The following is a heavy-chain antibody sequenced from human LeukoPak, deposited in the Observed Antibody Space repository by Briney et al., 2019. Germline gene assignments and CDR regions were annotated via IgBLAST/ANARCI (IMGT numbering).Heavy chain of an antibody. Sequence: GGSLRLSCAVSGLPLSSYAMSWVRQAPGKGLEWVSATSSSDAGTYYADSVRGRFTISRDNSKNTLYLQMNSLRAEDTAVYYCAKPSHPLQMGVVPYYFDYWGQGTLVTVSS. V-gene: IGHV3-23*01. CDR1: GLPLSSYA. D-gene: IGHD2-15*01. CDR3: AKPSHPLQMGVVPYYFDY. CDR2: TSSSDAGT. J-gene: IGHJ4*02.